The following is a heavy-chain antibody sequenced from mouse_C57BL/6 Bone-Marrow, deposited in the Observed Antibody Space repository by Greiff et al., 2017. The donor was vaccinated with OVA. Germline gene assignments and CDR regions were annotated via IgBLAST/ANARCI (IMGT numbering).Heavy chain of an antibody. V-gene: IGHV10-1*01. Sequence: EVKLQESGGGLVQPKGSLKLSCAASGFSFNTYAMNWVRQAPGKGLEWVARIRSKSNNYATYYADSVKDRFTISRDDSESMLYLQTNNLKTEDTAMYYCVRHGGYYDYAMDYWGQGTSVTVSS. CDR3: VRHGGYYDYAMDY. CDR1: GFSFNTYA. J-gene: IGHJ4*01. CDR2: IRSKSNNYAT. D-gene: IGHD2-3*01.